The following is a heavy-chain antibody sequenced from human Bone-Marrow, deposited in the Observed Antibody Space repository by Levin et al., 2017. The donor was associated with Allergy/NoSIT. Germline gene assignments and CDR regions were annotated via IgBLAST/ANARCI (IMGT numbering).Heavy chain of an antibody. V-gene: IGHV3-30*18. CDR3: ANLDIVATGQYSAFDI. J-gene: IGHJ3*02. D-gene: IGHD5-12*01. CDR2: ISYDGSNK. CDR1: GFTFSSYG. Sequence: GGSLRLSCAASGFTFSSYGMHWVRQAPGKGLEWVAVISYDGSNKYYADSVKGRFTISRDNSKNTLYLQMNSLRAEDTAVYYCANLDIVATGQYSAFDIWGQGTMVTVSS.